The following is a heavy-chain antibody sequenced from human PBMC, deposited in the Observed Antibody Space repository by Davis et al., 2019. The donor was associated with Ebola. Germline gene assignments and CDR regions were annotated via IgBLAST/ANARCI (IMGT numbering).Heavy chain of an antibody. D-gene: IGHD1-20*01. Sequence: MPSETLSLTCTVSGDSVSSDTYYWSWIRQPPGKGLEWIGFIYYSGNTNYNPSLKSRVTISVDTSKNQFSLKLSSVSAADTAVYYCARREHNWNYFDYWGQGTLVTVSS. CDR1: GDSVSSDTYY. V-gene: IGHV4-61*01. CDR2: IYYSGNT. CDR3: ARREHNWNYFDY. J-gene: IGHJ4*02.